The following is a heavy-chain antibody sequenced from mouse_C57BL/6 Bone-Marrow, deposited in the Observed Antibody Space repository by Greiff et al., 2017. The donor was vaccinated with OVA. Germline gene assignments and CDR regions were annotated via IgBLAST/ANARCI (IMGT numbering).Heavy chain of an antibody. CDR2: INPNNGGT. V-gene: IGHV1-26*01. D-gene: IGHD1-1*01. Sequence: EVQLQQSGPELVKPGASVKISCKASGYTFTDYYMNWVKQSHGKSLEWIGDINPNNGGTSYNQKFKGKATLTVDKSSSTTYMELRSLTSEDSAVYYCARRDYGSRGNFAYWGQGTLVTVSA. J-gene: IGHJ3*01. CDR1: GYTFTDYY. CDR3: ARRDYGSRGNFAY.